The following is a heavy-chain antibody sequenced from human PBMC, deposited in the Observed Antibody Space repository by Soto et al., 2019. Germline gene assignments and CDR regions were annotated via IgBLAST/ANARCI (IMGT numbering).Heavy chain of an antibody. CDR3: ARELRSLEWPIYGMDV. D-gene: IGHD3-3*01. CDR2: ISSSSSYI. J-gene: IGHJ6*02. V-gene: IGHV3-21*01. Sequence: PGGSLRLSCAASGFTFSSYSMNWVRQAPGKGLEWVSSISSSSSYIYYADSVKGRFTISRDNAKNSLYLQMNSLRAEDTAVYYCARELRSLEWPIYGMDVWGQGTTVTVSS. CDR1: GFTFSSYS.